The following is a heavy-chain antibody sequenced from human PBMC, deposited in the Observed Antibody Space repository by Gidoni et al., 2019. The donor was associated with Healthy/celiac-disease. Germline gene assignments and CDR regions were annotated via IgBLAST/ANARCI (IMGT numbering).Heavy chain of an antibody. Sequence: EVQLVQSGAEVKKPGESLRTSCKGSGYSLTSLWISWVRQMPGKGLEWTGGIVPSDSYTNYGPSFQGHVTISADKSISTAYLQWSSLKASDTAMYYCAKTGSGYDSGFPNYYYYYMDVWGKGTTVTVSS. CDR2: IVPSDSYT. J-gene: IGHJ6*03. CDR3: AKTGSGYDSGFPNYYYYYMDV. V-gene: IGHV5-10-1*03. CDR1: GYSLTSLW. D-gene: IGHD5-12*01.